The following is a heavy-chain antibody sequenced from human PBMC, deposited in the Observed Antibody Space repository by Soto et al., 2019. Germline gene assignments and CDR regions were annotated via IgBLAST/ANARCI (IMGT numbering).Heavy chain of an antibody. CDR3: ARSPIAATGSLDY. CDR1: GYTFFNYG. V-gene: IGHV1-18*01. Sequence: QVQLVQSGAEVKNPGASVKVSCKASGYTFFNYGITWVRQAPGQGLEGMGWISAYNGNRNNAQKFQGRVTMTTETSTSRAYMELRTPRSDDTAVYYCARSPIAATGSLDYWGQGTLVTVSS. CDR2: ISAYNGNR. J-gene: IGHJ4*02. D-gene: IGHD6-6*01.